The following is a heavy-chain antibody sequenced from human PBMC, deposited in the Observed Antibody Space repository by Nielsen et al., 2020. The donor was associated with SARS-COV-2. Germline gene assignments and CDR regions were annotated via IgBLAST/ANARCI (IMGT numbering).Heavy chain of an antibody. J-gene: IGHJ4*02. CDR2: ISRDGNEA. Sequence: GESLKISCAASGFTFSNHAMHWVRQAPGKGLVWVARISRDGNEADYADAVKGRFTISRDNSKDTLYLHLDSLRPEDTAVYFCARETIDYTSSFVDFWGQGTLVTVSP. D-gene: IGHD4-11*01. CDR1: GFTFSNHA. V-gene: IGHV3-30*04. CDR3: ARETIDYTSSFVDF.